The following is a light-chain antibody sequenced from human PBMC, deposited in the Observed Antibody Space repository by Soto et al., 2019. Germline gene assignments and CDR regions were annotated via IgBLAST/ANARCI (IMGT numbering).Light chain of an antibody. Sequence: EIVMTQSPATLSVSPWERATLSCRASQSVSDYLAWYQQRPGQAPRLLIFGASTRATGFPARFSGSGSGTEFTLTISSLQSEDFAVYYCQQYKDWPHTFGQGTKVDIK. CDR3: QQYKDWPHT. J-gene: IGKJ1*01. CDR2: GAS. V-gene: IGKV3-15*01. CDR1: QSVSDY.